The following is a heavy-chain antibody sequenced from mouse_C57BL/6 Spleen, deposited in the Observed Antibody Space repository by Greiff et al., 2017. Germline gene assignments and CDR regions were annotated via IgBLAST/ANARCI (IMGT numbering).Heavy chain of an antibody. V-gene: IGHV1-18*01. Sequence: EVQLQQSGPELVKPGASVKIPCKASGYTFTDYNMDWVKQSHGKSLEWIGDINPNNGGTSYNQKFRGKATLTVDKSSSTAYMELRSLTSEDTAGYYCAREELDYDVGAMGYCGQGTSVTVSS. CDR3: AREELDYDVGAMGY. D-gene: IGHD2-4*01. CDR1: GYTFTDYN. CDR2: INPNNGGT. J-gene: IGHJ4*01.